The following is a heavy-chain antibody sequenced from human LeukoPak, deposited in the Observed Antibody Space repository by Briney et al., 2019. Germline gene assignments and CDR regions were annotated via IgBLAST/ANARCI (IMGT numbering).Heavy chain of an antibody. V-gene: IGHV4-34*01. CDR2: INHNGIT. CDR1: GGSFSGQY. J-gene: IGHJ4*02. D-gene: IGHD3-16*01. Sequence: PSETLSLTCAVCGGSFSGQYWTGIRQPPGKGREWIGEINHNGITNYNPSRKSRVTISVDTSKNQFSLELRSVTAADTAVYYCARRVSGGLECDSWAQGSLVTVSS. CDR3: ARRVSGGLECDS.